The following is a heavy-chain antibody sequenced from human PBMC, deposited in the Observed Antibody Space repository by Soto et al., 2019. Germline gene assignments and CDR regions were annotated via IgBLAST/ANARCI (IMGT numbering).Heavy chain of an antibody. D-gene: IGHD3-10*01. CDR1: GGSISSGGYY. J-gene: IGHJ5*02. CDR3: ARVPYYGSGSYYRDLKANWFDP. Sequence: SETLSLTCTVSGGSISSGGYYWSWIRQHPGKGLEWIGYIYYSGSTYCNPSLKSRVTISVDTSKNQFSLKLSSVTAADTAVYYCARVPYYGSGSYYRDLKANWFDPWGQGTLVTVSS. V-gene: IGHV4-31*03. CDR2: IYYSGST.